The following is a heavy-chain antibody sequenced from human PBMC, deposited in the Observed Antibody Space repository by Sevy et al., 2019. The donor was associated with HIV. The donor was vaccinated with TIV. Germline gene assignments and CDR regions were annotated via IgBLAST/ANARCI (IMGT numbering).Heavy chain of an antibody. CDR3: AKGGRSYGDSYFGH. D-gene: IGHD5-18*01. CDR1: GFTFSISA. CDR2: ISGSGNSA. J-gene: IGHJ4*02. Sequence: GGSLRLSCAASGFTFSISAMTWVRQAPGKGLEWVSVISGSGNSAYYADSVKGRFTISRDNSKNTLSLQMNSLRAEDTAVYYCAKGGRSYGDSYFGHWGQGTLVTVSS. V-gene: IGHV3-23*01.